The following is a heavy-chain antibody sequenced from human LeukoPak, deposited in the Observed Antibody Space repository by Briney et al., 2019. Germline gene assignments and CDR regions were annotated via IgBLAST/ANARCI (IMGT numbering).Heavy chain of an antibody. Sequence: SETLSLTCTVSGGSISSYYWSWIRQPPGKGLEWIGYIYYSGSTNYNPSLKSRVTMSVDTSKNQFSLKLKSVTAADTAVYYYARCDDSRGYQLDYWGQGTLVTVSS. CDR2: IYYSGST. D-gene: IGHD3-22*01. V-gene: IGHV4-59*12. CDR3: ARCDDSRGYQLDY. J-gene: IGHJ4*02. CDR1: GGSISSYY.